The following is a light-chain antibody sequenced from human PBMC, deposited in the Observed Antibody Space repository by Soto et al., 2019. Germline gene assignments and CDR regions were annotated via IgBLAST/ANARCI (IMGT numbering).Light chain of an antibody. CDR3: QQRSNWQIT. CDR1: QSAGSN. J-gene: IGKJ5*01. CDR2: GAS. Sequence: VVLTQSRGTLSLSPGEKATLXCRPSQSAGSNLAWYQQNRGRAPRLLIYGASTRAHGSPARFSGSGSVTEFTRTISSLQSEDFAVYYGQQRSNWQITVGQGTRLEIK. V-gene: IGKV3-15*01.